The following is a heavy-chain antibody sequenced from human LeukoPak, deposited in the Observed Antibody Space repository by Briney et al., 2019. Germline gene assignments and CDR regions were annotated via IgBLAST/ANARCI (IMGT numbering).Heavy chain of an antibody. CDR2: IYYSGST. V-gene: IGHV4-59*08. CDR3: ARHLMYYYGSGSYYNGYRDAFHI. Sequence: SETLSVTCTVSGGSISSYYWSWIRQPPGKGLEWIGYIYYSGSTNYNPSLKSRVTISVDTSKNQFSLKLSSVTAADTAVYYCARHLMYYYGSGSYYNGYRDAFHIWGQGTMVTVSS. CDR1: GGSISSYY. J-gene: IGHJ3*02. D-gene: IGHD3-10*01.